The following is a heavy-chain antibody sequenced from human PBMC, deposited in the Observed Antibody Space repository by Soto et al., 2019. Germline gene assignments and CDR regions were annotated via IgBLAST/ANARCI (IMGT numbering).Heavy chain of an antibody. Sequence: LSLTCTVSGGSISSGDYYWSWIRQPPGKGLEWIGYIYYSGSTYYNPSLKSRVTISVDTSKNQFSLKLSSVTAADTAVYYCARDRGPRYSSSTGGFDPWGQGTLVTVSS. CDR1: GGSISSGDYY. V-gene: IGHV4-30-4*01. J-gene: IGHJ5*02. CDR3: ARDRGPRYSSSTGGFDP. CDR2: IYYSGST. D-gene: IGHD6-6*01.